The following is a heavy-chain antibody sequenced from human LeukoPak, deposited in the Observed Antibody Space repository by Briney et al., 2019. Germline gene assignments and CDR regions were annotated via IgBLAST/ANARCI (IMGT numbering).Heavy chain of an antibody. CDR1: GYTFTGYY. Sequence: GASVKVSCKASGYTFTGYYMHWVRQAPGQGLEWMGWINPNSGGTNYAQKFQGRVTMTRDTSISTAYMELSRLRSDDTAVYYCARNKQLAPGLRPNYYYYMDVWGKGTTVTVSS. D-gene: IGHD6-6*01. J-gene: IGHJ6*03. CDR2: INPNSGGT. CDR3: ARNKQLAPGLRPNYYYYMDV. V-gene: IGHV1-2*02.